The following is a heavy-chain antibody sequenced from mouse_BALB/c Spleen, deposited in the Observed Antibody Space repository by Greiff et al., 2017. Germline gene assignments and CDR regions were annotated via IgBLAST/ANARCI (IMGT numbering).Heavy chain of an antibody. V-gene: IGHV5-4*02. CDR3: ARGTYYGNYDYAMDY. J-gene: IGHJ4*01. CDR2: ISDGGSYT. D-gene: IGHD2-10*01. Sequence: EVKLQESGGGLVKPGGSLKLSCAASGFTFSDYYMYWVRQTPEKRLEWVATISDGGSYTYYPDSVKGRFTISRDNAKNNLYLQISSLKSEDTAMYYCARGTYYGNYDYAMDYWGQGTSVTVSS. CDR1: GFTFSDYY.